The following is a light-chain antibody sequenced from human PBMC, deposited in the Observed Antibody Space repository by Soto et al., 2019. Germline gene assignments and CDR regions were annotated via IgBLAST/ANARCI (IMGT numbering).Light chain of an antibody. CDR1: SSHVGRYNR. J-gene: IGLJ1*01. CDR2: EVR. V-gene: IGLV2-18*01. Sequence: QSALTQPPSVSGSPGQSVTISCTGTSSHVGRYNRVSWYQQPPGTAPKFLIYEVRNRPSGVPDRFSGSRSANTASLTISGLQAEDEADYYCSLFTTNSTFVFGAGTKVTVL. CDR3: SLFTTNSTFV.